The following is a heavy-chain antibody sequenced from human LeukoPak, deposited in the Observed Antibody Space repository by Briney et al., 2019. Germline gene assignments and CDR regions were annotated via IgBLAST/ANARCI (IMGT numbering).Heavy chain of an antibody. D-gene: IGHD6-19*01. V-gene: IGHV1-18*01. CDR2: ISTYNGNT. Sequence: ASVKVSCKASGYTFTSYGINWLRQAPGQGLECMGWISTYNGNTNYAQKLQGRVTMTTDTSTSTAYMELRSLRSDDTAVYYCARAPITVAGSALWYWGQGTLVTVSS. CDR1: GYTFTSYG. CDR3: ARAPITVAGSALWY. J-gene: IGHJ4*02.